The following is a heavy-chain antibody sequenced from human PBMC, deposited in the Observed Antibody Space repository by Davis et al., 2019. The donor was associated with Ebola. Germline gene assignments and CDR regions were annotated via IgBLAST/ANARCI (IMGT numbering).Heavy chain of an antibody. V-gene: IGHV4-34*01. CDR1: GGSFSGYY. D-gene: IGHD6-13*01. CDR2: INHSGST. CDR3: ARGWLAAAGIFDY. J-gene: IGHJ4*02. Sequence: PSETLSLTCAVYGGSFSGYYWGWIRQPPGKGLEWIGEINHSGSTNYNPSLKSRVTISVDTSKNQFSLKLSSVTAADTAVYYCARGWLAAAGIFDYWGQGTLVTVSS.